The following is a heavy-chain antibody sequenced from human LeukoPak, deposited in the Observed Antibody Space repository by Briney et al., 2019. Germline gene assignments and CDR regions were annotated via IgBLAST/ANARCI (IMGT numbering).Heavy chain of an antibody. CDR2: IYYSGTT. J-gene: IGHJ6*02. V-gene: IGHV4-59*01. D-gene: IGHD4/OR15-4a*01. CDR1: GGSISHYC. Sequence: SETLSLTCTVSGGSISHYCWGWIRQPPGKGLEWIGYIYYSGTTNYNPSLKSRVTISVDTSKNQFSLKLNSVTAADTAVYYCAREDPRTKVPEGMDVWGQGTTVTVSS. CDR3: AREDPRTKVPEGMDV.